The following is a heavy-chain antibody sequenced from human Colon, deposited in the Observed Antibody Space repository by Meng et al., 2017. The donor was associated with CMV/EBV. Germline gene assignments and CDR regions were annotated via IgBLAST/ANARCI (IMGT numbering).Heavy chain of an antibody. CDR3: ASRSGYHGRHGLDV. CDR1: GGTFSSYA. V-gene: IGHV1-69*05. D-gene: IGHD5-18*01. CDR2: LIPIFDTP. J-gene: IGHJ6*02. Sequence: SVKVSCKASGGTFSSYAVNWVRQAPGQGLEWMGGLIPIFDTPDYAQKFQGRLTITTDESRSTAYMELTSLRSEDAAVYYCASRSGYHGRHGLDVWGQGTMVTVSS.